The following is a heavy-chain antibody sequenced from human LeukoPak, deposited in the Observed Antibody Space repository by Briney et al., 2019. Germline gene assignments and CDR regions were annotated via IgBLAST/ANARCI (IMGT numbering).Heavy chain of an antibody. CDR2: ISSSSDKI. J-gene: IGHJ5*02. CDR3: ASRAIGWYRDANWFDP. D-gene: IGHD6-19*01. V-gene: IGHV3-48*04. CDR1: GFTFSSYS. Sequence: GGSLRLSCAASGFTFSSYSMNWVRQAPGKGLEWVSYISSSSDKIYYADSVKGRFTISRDNSKNSLYLQMNGLRAEDTAVYYCASRAIGWYRDANWFDPWGQGTLVTVSS.